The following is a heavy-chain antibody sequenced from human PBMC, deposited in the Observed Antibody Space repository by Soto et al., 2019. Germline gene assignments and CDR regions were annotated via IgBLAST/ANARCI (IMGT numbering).Heavy chain of an antibody. CDR2: IKPDGSEK. D-gene: IGHD3-22*01. CDR1: GFTFSSYW. CDR3: ARGDYYDNSGPFADGFDI. Sequence: EVQLVESGGDLVQPGGSLRLSCAASGFTFSSYWMSWVRQAPGKGLEWVANIKPDGSEKWYVESVKGRVIISRDNAKNSLYLQMNSLRAEDPAVCYCARGDYYDNSGPFADGFDIWGQGTMVTVS. V-gene: IGHV3-7*04. J-gene: IGHJ3*02.